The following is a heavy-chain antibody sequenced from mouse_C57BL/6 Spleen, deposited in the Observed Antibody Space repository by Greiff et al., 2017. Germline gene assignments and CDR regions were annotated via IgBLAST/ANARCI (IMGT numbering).Heavy chain of an antibody. V-gene: IGHV1-80*01. Sequence: VQLQQSGAELVKPGASVKISCKASGYAFSSYWMNWVQQRPGKGLEWIGQIYPGDGDTNYNGKFKGKATLTADKSSSTAYMQLSSLTSEDSAVSFCAREGNWGVRDYWGQGTTLTVSS. CDR1: GYAFSSYW. J-gene: IGHJ2*01. D-gene: IGHD4-1*01. CDR3: AREGNWGVRDY. CDR2: IYPGDGDT.